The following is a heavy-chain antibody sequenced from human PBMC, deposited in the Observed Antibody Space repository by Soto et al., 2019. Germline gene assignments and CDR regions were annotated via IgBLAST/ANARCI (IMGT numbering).Heavy chain of an antibody. CDR3: ARDMEQLVFGDAFDI. CDR2: ISAYNGNT. CDR1: GYTFTSYG. V-gene: IGHV1-18*01. Sequence: GASVKVSCKASGYTFTSYGISWVRQAPGQGLEWMGWISAYNGNTNYAQKLQGRVTMTTDTSTSTAYMELRSLRSDDTAVYYCARDMEQLVFGDAFDIWGQGTMVTVSS. J-gene: IGHJ3*02. D-gene: IGHD6-13*01.